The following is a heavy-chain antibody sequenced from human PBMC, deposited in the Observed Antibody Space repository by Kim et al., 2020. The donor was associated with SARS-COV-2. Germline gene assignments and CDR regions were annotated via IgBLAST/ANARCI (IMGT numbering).Heavy chain of an antibody. Sequence: SETLSLTCAVYGGSFSGYYWSWIRQPPGKGLEWIGEINHSGSTNYNPSLKSRVTISVDTSKNQFSLKLSSVTAADTAVYYCARGGYCTNGVCLSWLLLRFDYWGQGTLVTVSS. CDR2: INHSGST. V-gene: IGHV4-34*01. CDR1: GGSFSGYY. D-gene: IGHD2-8*01. J-gene: IGHJ4*02. CDR3: ARGGYCTNGVCLSWLLLRFDY.